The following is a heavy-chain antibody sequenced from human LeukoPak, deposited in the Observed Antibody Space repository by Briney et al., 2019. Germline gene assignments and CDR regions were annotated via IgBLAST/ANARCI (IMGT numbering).Heavy chain of an antibody. CDR3: ARVRGSTVVTPTSYYFDY. V-gene: IGHV3-20*01. Sequence: GGSLRLSCAASGFTFDDYAMNWLRQVPGKGLEWVSCINSNAGSTGYADSVKGRFTISRDNAKNSLYLQMNSLRAEDTALYHCARVRGSTVVTPTSYYFDYWGQGTLVTVSS. D-gene: IGHD4-23*01. CDR1: GFTFDDYA. J-gene: IGHJ4*02. CDR2: INSNAGST.